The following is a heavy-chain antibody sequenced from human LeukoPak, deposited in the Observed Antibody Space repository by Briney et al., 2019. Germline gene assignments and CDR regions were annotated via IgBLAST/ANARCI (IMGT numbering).Heavy chain of an antibody. CDR2: IIPIFGTA. J-gene: IGHJ6*02. Sequence: SVKVSCKASGGAFSSYAISWVRQAPGQGLEWMGGIIPIFGTANYAQKFQGRVTITADESTSTAYMELSSLRSEDTAVYYCARDWARYCSGGSCNLGYYYGMDVWGQGTTVTVSS. D-gene: IGHD2-15*01. CDR1: GGAFSSYA. V-gene: IGHV1-69*13. CDR3: ARDWARYCSGGSCNLGYYYGMDV.